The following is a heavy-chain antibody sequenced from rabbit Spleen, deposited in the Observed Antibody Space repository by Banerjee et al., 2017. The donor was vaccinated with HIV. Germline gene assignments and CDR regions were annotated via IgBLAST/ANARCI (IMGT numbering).Heavy chain of an antibody. Sequence: QSLEESGGGLVKPGASLTLTCTASGVSFSSNHYMCWVRQAPGKGLEWISCIVGSSSGFTYSATWAKGRFTCSKTSSTTVTLQMTSLTVADTSTYFCARDTGSSFSSYGMDLWGQGTLVTVS. CDR2: IVGSSSGFT. J-gene: IGHJ6*01. D-gene: IGHD8-1*01. CDR3: ARDTGSSFSSYGMDL. V-gene: IGHV1S40*01. CDR1: GVSFSSNHY.